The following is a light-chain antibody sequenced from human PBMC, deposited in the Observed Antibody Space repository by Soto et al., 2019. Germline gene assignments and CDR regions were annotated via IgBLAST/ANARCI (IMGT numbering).Light chain of an antibody. CDR2: GAS. CDR3: QQFAGS. J-gene: IGKJ4*02. V-gene: IGKV3-20*01. CDR1: QSVSPSS. Sequence: EILLTQSPGTLSLSPGERATLSCRASQSVSPSSLAWYQQRPGQSPRLLIYGASSRATGIPDRFSGRGSGTDFTLIISRLESEDFAVYYCQQFAGSFGGGTKVDIK.